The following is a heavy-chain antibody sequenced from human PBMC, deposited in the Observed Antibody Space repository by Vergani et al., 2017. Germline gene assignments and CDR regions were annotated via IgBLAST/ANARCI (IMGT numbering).Heavy chain of an antibody. CDR3: ARRSYYGSGSH. CDR2: IASSDTTV. D-gene: IGHD3-10*01. Sequence: QVQLVESGGGLVKPGGSLRLSCTASGFFFSDYYMSWLRQAPGKGLEWISYIASSDTTVYYADSVKGRFTISRDNAKNSLYLEMNSLRAEDTAVYYCARRSYYGSGSHWGQGTLVTVSS. J-gene: IGHJ4*02. V-gene: IGHV3-11*04. CDR1: GFFFSDYY.